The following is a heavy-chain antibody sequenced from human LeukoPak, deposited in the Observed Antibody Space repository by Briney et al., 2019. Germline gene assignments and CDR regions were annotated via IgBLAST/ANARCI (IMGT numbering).Heavy chain of an antibody. V-gene: IGHV1-2*02. CDR2: INPNSGGT. Sequence: GESLKISCQGSGYTFTGYYMHWVRQAPGQGLEWMGWINPNSGGTNYAQKFQGRVTMTRDTSISTAYMELSRLRSDDTAVYYCARGPDIVVVPAAQTAFDYWGQGTLVTVSS. D-gene: IGHD2-2*01. J-gene: IGHJ4*02. CDR1: GYTFTGYY. CDR3: ARGPDIVVVPAAQTAFDY.